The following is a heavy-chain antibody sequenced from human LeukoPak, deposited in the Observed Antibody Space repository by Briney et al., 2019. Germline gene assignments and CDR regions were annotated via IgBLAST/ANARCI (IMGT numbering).Heavy chain of an antibody. Sequence: SQTLSLTCTVSGDSISSGDYYWSWIRQPAGKGLEWIGRISSSGSTNYNPSLKSRVTISVDTSKNQFSLKLSSVTAADTAVYFCARGPYSYGSSGAFDIWGQGTMVTVSS. CDR2: ISSSGST. V-gene: IGHV4-61*02. D-gene: IGHD3-22*01. J-gene: IGHJ3*02. CDR3: ARGPYSYGSSGAFDI. CDR1: GDSISSGDYY.